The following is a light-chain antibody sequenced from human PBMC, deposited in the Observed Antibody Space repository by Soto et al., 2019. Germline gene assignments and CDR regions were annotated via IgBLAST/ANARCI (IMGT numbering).Light chain of an antibody. CDR2: GDT. CDR1: SSNIGAGYD. V-gene: IGLV1-40*01. J-gene: IGLJ2*01. CDR3: QSYDSSLSGHVV. Sequence: QSVLTQPPSVSGAPGQRVTISCTGSSSNIGAGYDVHWYQHLPGTGPQLLIYGDTNTPSGVPDRFSGSKSGTSASLAITGLQSEDEADYYCQSYDSSLSGHVVFGGGTKLTVL.